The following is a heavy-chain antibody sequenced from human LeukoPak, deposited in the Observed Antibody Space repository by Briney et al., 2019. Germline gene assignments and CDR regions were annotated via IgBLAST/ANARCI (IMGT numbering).Heavy chain of an antibody. J-gene: IGHJ6*02. CDR3: ARDAGHQLSRRNYYAMDV. V-gene: IGHV4-59*06. CDR2: INYSGST. CDR1: GGSISSYY. Sequence: SETLSLTCTVSGGSISSYYWSWIRQHPGKGLEWIGYINYSGSTYYNPSLKSRVTISVDTSKNQFSLEVSSVTTADTAVYYCARDAGHQLSRRNYYAMDVWGQGTTVTVSS. D-gene: IGHD5-24*01.